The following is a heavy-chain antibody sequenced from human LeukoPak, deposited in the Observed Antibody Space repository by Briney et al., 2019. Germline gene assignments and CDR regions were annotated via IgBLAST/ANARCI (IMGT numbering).Heavy chain of an antibody. CDR1: GYTFTSYG. J-gene: IGHJ3*02. V-gene: IGHV1-18*01. CDR3: ARRGRYCSGGSCYGGGDAFDI. D-gene: IGHD2-15*01. CDR2: ISAYNGNT. Sequence: ASVKVSCKASGYTFTSYGISWVRQAPGQGLEWMGWISAYNGNTNYAQKLQGRVTTTTDTSTSTAYMELRSLRSDDTAVYYCARRGRYCSGGSCYGGGDAFDIWGQGTMVTVSS.